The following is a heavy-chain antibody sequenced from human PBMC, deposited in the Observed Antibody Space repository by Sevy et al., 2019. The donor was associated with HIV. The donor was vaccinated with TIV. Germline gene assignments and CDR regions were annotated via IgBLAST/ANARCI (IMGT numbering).Heavy chain of an antibody. D-gene: IGHD5-18*01. CDR2: MKEDGSER. Sequence: GGSLRLSCAASGFTFSSYWMSWVRQAPGKGLEWVATMKEDGSERNYVDSVKGRFTISRDNAKNSLYLQMNSLRAEDTAVYYCVREGVGGYSYSLHCGGQGTLVTVSS. CDR1: GFTFSSYW. J-gene: IGHJ4*02. V-gene: IGHV3-7*01. CDR3: VREGVGGYSYSLHC.